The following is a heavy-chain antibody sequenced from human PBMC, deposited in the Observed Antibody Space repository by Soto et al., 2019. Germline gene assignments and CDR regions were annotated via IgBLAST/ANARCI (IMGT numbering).Heavy chain of an antibody. CDR1: GFTFSSYG. CDR2: IWYDGSNK. D-gene: IGHD1-26*01. CDR3: ARVGATGEYYFDY. Sequence: GGALRLSCAASGFTFSSYGRHWVRQAPGKGLEWVAVIWYDGSNKYYADSVKGQFTISRDNSKNTLYLQMNSLRAEDTAVYYCARVGATGEYYFDYWGQGTLVTVSS. J-gene: IGHJ4*02. V-gene: IGHV3-33*01.